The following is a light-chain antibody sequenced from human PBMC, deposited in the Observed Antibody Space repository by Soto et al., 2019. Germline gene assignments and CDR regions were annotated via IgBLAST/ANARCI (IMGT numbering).Light chain of an antibody. Sequence: EILMTQSPLTLSVSPGEGATLSCRASQNINSNLAWYQQRPGQAPRVLIYGASSRASGIPDRFSGSGSGTDFTLTINRLEPDDFAAYYCQQYKDWPPLTFGGGTRVESK. J-gene: IGKJ4*01. V-gene: IGKV3D-15*01. CDR2: GAS. CDR1: QNINSN. CDR3: QQYKDWPPLT.